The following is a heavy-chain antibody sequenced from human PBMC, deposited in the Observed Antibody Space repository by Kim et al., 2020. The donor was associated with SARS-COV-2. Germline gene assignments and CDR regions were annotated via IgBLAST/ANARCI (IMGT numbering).Heavy chain of an antibody. D-gene: IGHD1-26*01. J-gene: IGHJ3*02. Sequence: GESLKISCKGSGYSFTSYWIGWVRQMPGKGLEWMGIIYPGDSDTRYSPSFQGQVTISADKSISTAYLQWSSLKASDTAMYYCARLGGSGSYRQDAFDIWGQGTMVTVSS. CDR1: GYSFTSYW. CDR3: ARLGGSGSYRQDAFDI. V-gene: IGHV5-51*01. CDR2: IYPGDSDT.